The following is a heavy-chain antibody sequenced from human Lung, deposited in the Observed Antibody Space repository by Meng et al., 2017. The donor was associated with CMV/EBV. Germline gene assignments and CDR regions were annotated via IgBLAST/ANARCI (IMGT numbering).Heavy chain of an antibody. D-gene: IGHD3-10*01. J-gene: IGHJ5*02. CDR2: ISSSGRTI. V-gene: IGHV3-11*01. Sequence: GGSLKISCAASGFTFSDYYMTWIRQAPGKGLEWVSYISSSGRTIYYADSVKGRFTISRDDAKNSLFLQMNSLRADDTAVYSCARGSRPYYYGSGSPLDPWXQDTLVXVSS. CDR3: ARGSRPYYYGSGSPLDP. CDR1: GFTFSDYY.